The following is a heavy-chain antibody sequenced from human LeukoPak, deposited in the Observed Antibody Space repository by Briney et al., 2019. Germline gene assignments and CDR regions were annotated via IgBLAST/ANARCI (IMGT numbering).Heavy chain of an antibody. CDR1: GFTFDDYG. CDR3: ATAQGYYDSSGYYRTY. Sequence: GRSLRLSCAASGFTFDDYGMSWVRQAPGKGLEWVSGINWNGGSTGYADSVKGRFTISRDNAKNSLYLQMNSLRAEDTALYYCATAQGYYDSSGYYRTYWGQGTIVTVSS. V-gene: IGHV3-20*04. J-gene: IGHJ4*02. D-gene: IGHD3-22*01. CDR2: INWNGGST.